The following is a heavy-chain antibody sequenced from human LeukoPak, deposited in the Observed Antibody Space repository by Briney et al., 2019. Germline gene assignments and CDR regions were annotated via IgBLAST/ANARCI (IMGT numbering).Heavy chain of an antibody. V-gene: IGHV1-58*01. CDR2: VVVASGNT. Sequence: ASVKVSSKASGVTFTSSAVQWVRRARGQRLEWRGWVVVASGNTNYAQKFQERVTITRDMTKSKAYMELSSLRSEDTAVYYCAADRRIAATPVLYGMDVWGQGTTVTVSS. CDR3: AADRRIAATPVLYGMDV. CDR1: GVTFTSSA. J-gene: IGHJ6*02. D-gene: IGHD2-15*01.